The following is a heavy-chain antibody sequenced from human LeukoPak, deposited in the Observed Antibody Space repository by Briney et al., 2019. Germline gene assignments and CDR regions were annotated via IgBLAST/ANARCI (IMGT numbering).Heavy chain of an antibody. Sequence: ASVKVSCKPSGYDFSIYTLNWVRQVPGQGPEWMGWMNTNTGKATYVQDFRGRFVFSFDSSVSTAYLEITSLQAADTAVYYCAREEGGLDVWGQGTTVIVSS. CDR2: MNTNTGKA. CDR3: AREEGGLDV. CDR1: GYDFSIYT. J-gene: IGHJ6*02. V-gene: IGHV7-4-1*02.